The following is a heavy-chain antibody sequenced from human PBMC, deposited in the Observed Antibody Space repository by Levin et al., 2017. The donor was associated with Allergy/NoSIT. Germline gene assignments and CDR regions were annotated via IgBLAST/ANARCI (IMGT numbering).Heavy chain of an antibody. V-gene: IGHV4-39*01. Sequence: SQTLSLTCTVSGGSFITSSYFWAWIRQPPGKGLEWLGSIYYSGTTYYNPSLKSRLTISIDTSTNQVSLKLRSVTAADTAVYYCARHTALLWFEELVFDSWGQVNLVAVSS. J-gene: IGHJ4*02. CDR2: IYYSGTT. CDR1: GGSFITSSYF. CDR3: ARHTALLWFEELVFDS. D-gene: IGHD3-10*01.